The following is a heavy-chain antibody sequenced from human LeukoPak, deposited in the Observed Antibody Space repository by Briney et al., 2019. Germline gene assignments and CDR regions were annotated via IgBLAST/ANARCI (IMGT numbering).Heavy chain of an antibody. CDR1: GGTFSDHA. Sequence: ASVKVSCKASGGTFSDHAVSWVRQAPGQGLEWMGRIIPLIGIRSYAQKFQDRVTTSTDKSTNTAYMEVSTLRSEDTAVYYCAIIGVGGVDPFDSWGQGTLVTVSS. J-gene: IGHJ4*02. V-gene: IGHV1-69*04. CDR2: IIPLIGIR. D-gene: IGHD6-19*01. CDR3: AIIGVGGVDPFDS.